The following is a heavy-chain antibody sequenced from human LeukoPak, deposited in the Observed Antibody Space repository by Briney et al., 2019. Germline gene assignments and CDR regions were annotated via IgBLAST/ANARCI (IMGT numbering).Heavy chain of an antibody. Sequence: GESLRLSCAASGFTFSDYYMSWIRQAPGKGLEWVSYISGSTTYTTYADSVKGRFTISRDNAKNSLYLQMNSLRGEDTAVYYCARLGSIAVAGTPDYWGQGTLVTVSS. D-gene: IGHD6-13*01. J-gene: IGHJ4*02. CDR2: ISGSTTYT. CDR1: GFTFSDYY. V-gene: IGHV3-11*06. CDR3: ARLGSIAVAGTPDY.